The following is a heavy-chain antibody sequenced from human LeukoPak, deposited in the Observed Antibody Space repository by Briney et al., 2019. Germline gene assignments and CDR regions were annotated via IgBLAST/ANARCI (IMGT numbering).Heavy chain of an antibody. CDR1: GYTFTSYG. V-gene: IGHV1-18*01. Sequence: GASVKVSCKASGYTFTSYGISWVRQAPGQGLEWMGWISAYNGNTNYAQKLQGRVTMTTDTSTSTAYMELRSLRSDDTAVYYCARDLCSGGICYRVDYWGQGTLVTVSS. CDR2: ISAYNGNT. J-gene: IGHJ4*02. CDR3: ARDLCSGGICYRVDY. D-gene: IGHD2-15*01.